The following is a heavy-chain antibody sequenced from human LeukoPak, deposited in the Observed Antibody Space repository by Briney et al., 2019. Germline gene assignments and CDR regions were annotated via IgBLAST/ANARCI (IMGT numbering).Heavy chain of an antibody. Sequence: PGGSLRLSCAASGFTFSSYAMNWVRQAPGKGLEYVSAISSNGGSTYYANSVKGRFTIPRDNSKNTLYLQMGSLRAEDMAVYYCARGRWELRGIDYWGQGTLVTVSS. J-gene: IGHJ4*02. CDR3: ARGRWELRGIDY. V-gene: IGHV3-64*01. CDR2: ISSNGGST. CDR1: GFTFSSYA. D-gene: IGHD1-26*01.